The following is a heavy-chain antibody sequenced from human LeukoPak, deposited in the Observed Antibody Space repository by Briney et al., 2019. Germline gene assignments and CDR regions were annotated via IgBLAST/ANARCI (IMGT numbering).Heavy chain of an antibody. D-gene: IGHD6-13*01. CDR2: IYPGDSDT. V-gene: IGHV5-51*01. Sequence: GESLKISCKGSGYSFTSYWIGCVRQMPGKGLEWMGIIYPGDSDTRYSPSFQGQVTISADKSISTAHLQWSSLKASDTAMYYCARSIGAAAAPFDYWGQGTLVTVSS. CDR1: GYSFTSYW. J-gene: IGHJ4*02. CDR3: ARSIGAAAAPFDY.